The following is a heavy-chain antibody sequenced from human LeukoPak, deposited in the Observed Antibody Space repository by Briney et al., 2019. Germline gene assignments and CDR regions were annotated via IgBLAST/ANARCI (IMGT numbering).Heavy chain of an antibody. CDR1: GFTFSSYG. CDR3: AKGGAMSDAFDI. Sequence: PGGSLRLSCAASGFTFSSYGMHWVRQAPGKGLEWVAFIRYDGSNKYYADSVKGRFTISRDNSKNTLYLQMNSLRAEDTAVHYCAKGGAMSDAFDIWGQGTMVTVSS. CDR2: IRYDGSNK. D-gene: IGHD2-2*01. J-gene: IGHJ3*02. V-gene: IGHV3-30*02.